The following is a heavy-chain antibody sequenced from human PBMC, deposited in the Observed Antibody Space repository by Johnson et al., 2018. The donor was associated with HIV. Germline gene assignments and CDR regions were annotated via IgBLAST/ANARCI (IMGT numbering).Heavy chain of an antibody. D-gene: IGHD6-6*01. CDR3: AKIKGSSDAFDI. CDR2: ISYEGSNN. CDR1: GFTFSSYG. V-gene: IGHV3-30*18. Sequence: QVQLVESGGGVVQPGRSLRLSCAASGFTFSSYGMHWVRQAPGKGLEWVAVISYEGSNNYDADSVKGRFTISRDNSKNTLYLQMNSLRAEDTAVYYCAKIKGSSDAFDIWGQGTMVTVSS. J-gene: IGHJ3*02.